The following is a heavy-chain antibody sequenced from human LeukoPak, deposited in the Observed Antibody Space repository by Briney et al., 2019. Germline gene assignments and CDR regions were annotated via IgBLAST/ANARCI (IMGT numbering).Heavy chain of an antibody. J-gene: IGHJ3*02. V-gene: IGHV3-7*02. Sequence: QTGGSLRLSCAASGITFSRYWMSWVRQAPGKGLEWVANIKQDGSEKYYVGSVKGRFTISRDNAKNSLFLQMNSLRAEDTAVYYCATTMWDEGAFDIWGQGTMVTVSS. D-gene: IGHD3-10*02. CDR1: GITFSRYW. CDR2: IKQDGSEK. CDR3: ATTMWDEGAFDI.